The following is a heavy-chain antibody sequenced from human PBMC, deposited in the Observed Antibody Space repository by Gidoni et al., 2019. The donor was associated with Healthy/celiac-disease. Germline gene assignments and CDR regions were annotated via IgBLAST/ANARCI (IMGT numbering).Heavy chain of an antibody. CDR1: GYSISSGYY. CDR3: ARLYIVVVPAAIFTWFDP. CDR2: IYHSGST. J-gene: IGHJ5*02. D-gene: IGHD2-2*01. Sequence: QVQLQESGPGLVKPSETLSLTCAVSGYSISSGYYWGWIRQPPGKGLEWIGSIYHSGSTYYNPSLKSRVTISVDTSKNQFSLKLSSVTAADTAVYYCARLYIVVVPAAIFTWFDP. V-gene: IGHV4-38-2*01.